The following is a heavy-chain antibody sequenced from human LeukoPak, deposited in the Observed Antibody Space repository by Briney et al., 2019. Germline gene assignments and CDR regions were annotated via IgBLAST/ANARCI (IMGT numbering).Heavy chain of an antibody. V-gene: IGHV4-39*01. CDR1: GNSVNSSDYY. D-gene: IGHD1-1*01. CDR3: ARHERLEYFHH. J-gene: IGHJ1*01. Sequence: SETLSLTCTVSGNSVNSSDYYWGWIRQPQGKGLEWIGSIYYSGSTYYKPSLKSRVTISVDTSKNQFSLKLTSVTAADTAVYYCARHERLEYFHHWGQGTLVTVSS. CDR2: IYYSGST.